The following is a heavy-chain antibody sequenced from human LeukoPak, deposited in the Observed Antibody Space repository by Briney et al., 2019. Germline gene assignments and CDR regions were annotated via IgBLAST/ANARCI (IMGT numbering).Heavy chain of an antibody. D-gene: IGHD2-2*01. CDR1: GYTFTTFV. CDR2: ISADTGNT. V-gene: IGHV1-18*01. J-gene: IGHJ4*01. CDR3: ARAFTSFDY. Sequence: GASVKVSCKASGYTFTTFVISWVRQAPGQGLEWMGWISADTGNTNCAQKFQGRVTMTTDTSTSTAYMELRSLRSDDTAVYYCARAFTSFDYWGQGTLVTVSS.